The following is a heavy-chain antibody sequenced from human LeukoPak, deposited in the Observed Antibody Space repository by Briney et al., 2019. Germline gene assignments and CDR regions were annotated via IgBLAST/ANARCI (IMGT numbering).Heavy chain of an antibody. J-gene: IGHJ3*02. CDR1: GFTFDDYA. D-gene: IGHD6-19*01. V-gene: IGHV3-9*03. Sequence: GGSLRLSCAASGFTFDDYAMHWVRQAPGKGLEWVSGISWNSGSIGYADSVKGRFTISRDNAKNSLYLQMNSLRAEDMALYYCAKDIEGQWLASPGAFDIWGQGTMVTVSS. CDR3: AKDIEGQWLASPGAFDI. CDR2: ISWNSGSI.